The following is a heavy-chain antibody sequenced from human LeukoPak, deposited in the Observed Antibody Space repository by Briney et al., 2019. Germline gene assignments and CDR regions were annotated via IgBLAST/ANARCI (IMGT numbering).Heavy chain of an antibody. Sequence: GGSLRLSCAASGFTFSSYAMSWVRQAPGKGLEWVSAISGSGGSTYYADSVRGRFTISRDNSKNTLYLQMNSLRAEDTAVYYCAKDHRRAGSGSYPPGYWGQGTLVTVSS. CDR1: GFTFSSYA. D-gene: IGHD3-10*01. CDR2: ISGSGGST. V-gene: IGHV3-23*01. J-gene: IGHJ4*02. CDR3: AKDHRRAGSGSYPPGY.